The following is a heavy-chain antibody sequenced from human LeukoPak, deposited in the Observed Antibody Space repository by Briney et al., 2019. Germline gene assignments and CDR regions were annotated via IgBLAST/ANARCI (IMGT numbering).Heavy chain of an antibody. V-gene: IGHV3-30*03. CDR3: TTDLDYDSSGYYYPIFDY. CDR1: GFTFSSYG. Sequence: GGSLRPSCAASGFTFSSYGMHWVRQAPGKGLEWVAVISYDGSNKYYADSVKGRFTISRDNSKNTLYLQMNSLKTEDTAVYYCTTDLDYDSSGYYYPIFDYWGQGTLVTVSS. CDR2: ISYDGSNK. J-gene: IGHJ4*02. D-gene: IGHD3-22*01.